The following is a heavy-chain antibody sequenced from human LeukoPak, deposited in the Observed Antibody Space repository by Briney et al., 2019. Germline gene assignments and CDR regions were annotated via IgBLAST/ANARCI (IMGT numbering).Heavy chain of an antibody. CDR2: IIPIFGTA. CDR1: GGTFSSYA. D-gene: IGHD3-16*02. CDR3: ARDQGEILFIFDP. J-gene: IGHJ5*02. V-gene: IGHV1-69*05. Sequence: SVKVSCKASGGTFSSYAISWVRQAPGQGLEWMGGIIPIFGTANYAQKFQGRVTITTDESTSTAYMELSSLRSEDTAVYYCARDQGEILFIFDPWGQGTLVTVSS.